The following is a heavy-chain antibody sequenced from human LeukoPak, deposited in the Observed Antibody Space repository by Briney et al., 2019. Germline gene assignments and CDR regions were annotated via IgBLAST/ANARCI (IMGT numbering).Heavy chain of an antibody. CDR2: ISGSGGTT. CDR3: AKDLDSRVGHYYFDY. D-gene: IGHD3-22*01. CDR1: GFTFSIYA. Sequence: SGGSLRLSCAASGFTFSIYAMSWVRQAPGKWLEWVSVISGSGGTTYYADSVKGRFTISRDDSKNTLYLQMNSLRAEDTALYYCAKDLDSRVGHYYFDYWGQGTLVTVSS. V-gene: IGHV3-23*01. J-gene: IGHJ4*02.